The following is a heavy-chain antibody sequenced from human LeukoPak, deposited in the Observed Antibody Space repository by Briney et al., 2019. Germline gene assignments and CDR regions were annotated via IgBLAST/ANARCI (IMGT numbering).Heavy chain of an antibody. CDR1: GYSFTTYW. V-gene: IGHV5-51*01. CDR3: ARGIGDLLYWNFDL. J-gene: IGHJ2*01. CDR2: IYLDDSDT. Sequence: PGESLKISCKGSGYSFTTYWIGWVRQMPGKGLEWMGIIYLDDSDTRYTPSFQGQVTTSADKSISTAYLQWRSLRASDTAMYYCARGIGDLLYWNFDLWGRGTLVTVSS. D-gene: IGHD1-26*01.